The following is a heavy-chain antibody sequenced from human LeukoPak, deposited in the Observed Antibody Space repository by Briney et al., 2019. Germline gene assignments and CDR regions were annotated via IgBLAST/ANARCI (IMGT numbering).Heavy chain of an antibody. CDR3: ARSRSGSYPRAPEYFQH. CDR2: ISSSSSYI. V-gene: IGHV3-21*01. D-gene: IGHD1-26*01. J-gene: IGHJ1*01. Sequence: GGSLRLSCAASGFTFSSYSMNWVRQAPGKGLEWVSSISSSSSYIYYADSVKGRFTISRDNAKNSLYLQMNSLRAEDTAVYYCARSRSGSYPRAPEYFQHWGQGTLVTVSS. CDR1: GFTFSSYS.